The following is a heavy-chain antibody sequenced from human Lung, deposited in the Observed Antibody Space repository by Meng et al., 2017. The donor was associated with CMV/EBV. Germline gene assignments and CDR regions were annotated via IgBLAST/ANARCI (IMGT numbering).Heavy chain of an antibody. CDR2: FIPRVNIA. CDR3: ARGRVGYNMNYFHY. D-gene: IGHD5-24*01. V-gene: IGHV1-69*10. J-gene: IGHJ4*02. CDR1: GDTFTKYA. Sequence: SVKVSCKASGDTFTKYAISWVREAPGQGLEWLGGFIPRVNIANYAQKFQGRVTITADSSTNTGYMELRSLTSDDAAVYYCARGRVGYNMNYFHYWGQSTVVTVSS.